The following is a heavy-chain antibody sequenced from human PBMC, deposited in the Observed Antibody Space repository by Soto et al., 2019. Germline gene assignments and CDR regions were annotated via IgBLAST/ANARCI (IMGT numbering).Heavy chain of an antibody. J-gene: IGHJ4*02. Sequence: PSETLSLTCTVSGGSISSSSYYWGWIRQPPGKGLEWIGNIYYSDSTYYNPSLKSRVTISVDTSKNQFSLKLSSVTAADTAVYYCARFKLRFLAFDDWGQGTRVTVSS. CDR3: ARFKLRFLAFDD. CDR2: IYYSDST. CDR1: GGSISSSSYY. D-gene: IGHD3-3*01. V-gene: IGHV4-39*01.